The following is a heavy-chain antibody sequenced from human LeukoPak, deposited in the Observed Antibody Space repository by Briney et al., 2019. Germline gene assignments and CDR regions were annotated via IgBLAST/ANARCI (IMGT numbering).Heavy chain of an antibody. J-gene: IGHJ4*02. CDR3: AKSGLYSSGWYYFDD. D-gene: IGHD6-19*01. CDR1: GFTFSSHA. Sequence: GGSLRLSCAASGFTFSSHAMSWVRQAPGKGLEWVSGISSSGGSPHYADSVKGRFTISRDNSKNTLYLQMNSLRAEDTAVYYCAKSGLYSSGWYYFDDWGQGTLVTVSS. CDR2: ISSSGGSP. V-gene: IGHV3-23*01.